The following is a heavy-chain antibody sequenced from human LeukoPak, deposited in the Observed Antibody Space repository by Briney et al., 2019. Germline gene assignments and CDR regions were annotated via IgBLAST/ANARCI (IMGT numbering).Heavy chain of an antibody. J-gene: IGHJ4*02. V-gene: IGHV3-48*02. CDR2: ISSRGSSI. D-gene: IGHD6-19*01. CDR1: GFTFSTYS. Sequence: GGSLRLSCAASGFTFSTYSTNWVRQAPGKGLEWVSYISSRGSSIQYADSVKGRFTISRDNAKNSLYLQMDSLRDDDTAVYYCARTYNSGWYFDYWGQGTLVTVSS. CDR3: ARTYNSGWYFDY.